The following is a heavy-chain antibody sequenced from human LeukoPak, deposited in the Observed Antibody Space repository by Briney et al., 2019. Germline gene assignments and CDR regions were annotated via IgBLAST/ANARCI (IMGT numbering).Heavy chain of an antibody. D-gene: IGHD3-16*02. Sequence: SETLSLTCTVSGGSISSSSYYWGWIRQSPGRGLEWIGSIYYSGSTYYNPSLKSRVTISVDTSKNQFSLKLSSVTAADTAVYYCARHPLGITFGGVIVSNYFDYWGQGTLVTVSS. J-gene: IGHJ4*02. CDR2: IYYSGST. CDR3: ARHPLGITFGGVIVSNYFDY. CDR1: GGSISSSSYY. V-gene: IGHV4-39*01.